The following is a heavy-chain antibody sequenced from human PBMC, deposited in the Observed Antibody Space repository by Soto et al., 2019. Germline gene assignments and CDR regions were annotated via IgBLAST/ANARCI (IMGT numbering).Heavy chain of an antibody. CDR3: ARGWTRSSLGITGTTPYFDY. CDR1: GFTFSSYA. D-gene: IGHD1-20*01. J-gene: IGHJ4*02. Sequence: SCAASGFTFSSYAMHCVRQAPGKGLEWVAVISYDGSNKYYADSVKGRFTISRDNSMNTLYLQMNSLRAEDTAVYYCARGWTRSSLGITGTTPYFDYWGQGTLVTVSS. CDR2: ISYDGSNK. V-gene: IGHV3-30-3*01.